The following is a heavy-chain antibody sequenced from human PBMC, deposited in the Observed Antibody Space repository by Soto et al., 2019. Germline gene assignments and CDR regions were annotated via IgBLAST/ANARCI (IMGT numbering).Heavy chain of an antibody. CDR1: GYTFTSYA. Sequence: ASVKVSCKASGYTFTSYAMHWVRQAPGQRLEWMGWINASNGNTKYSQKFQGRVTITRDTSASTAYMELSSLRSEDTAVYYCARSALAVGFDYWGQGTPVTVSS. CDR2: INASNGNT. J-gene: IGHJ4*02. V-gene: IGHV1-3*01. D-gene: IGHD3-3*01. CDR3: ARSALAVGFDY.